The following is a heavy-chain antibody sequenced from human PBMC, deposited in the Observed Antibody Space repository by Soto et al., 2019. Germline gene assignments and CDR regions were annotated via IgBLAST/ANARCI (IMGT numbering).Heavy chain of an antibody. CDR3: AKGRLTTETYYYDY. D-gene: IGHD4-17*01. CDR1: GFTFSSYG. V-gene: IGHV3-30*18. Sequence: QVQLVESGGGVVQPGRSLRLSCAASGFTFSSYGMHWVRQAPGKGLEWVAVISYDGSNKYYADSVKGRFTISRDNSKNTLYLQMKSLRAEDTAVYYCAKGRLTTETYYYDYWGQGTLVTVSS. J-gene: IGHJ4*02. CDR2: ISYDGSNK.